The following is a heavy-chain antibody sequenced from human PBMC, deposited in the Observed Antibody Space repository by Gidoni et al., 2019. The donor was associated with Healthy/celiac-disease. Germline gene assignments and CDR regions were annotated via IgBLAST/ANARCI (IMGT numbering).Heavy chain of an antibody. Sequence: EVQLVESGGGLVQPGGSLKLSCAASGFTFSGSAMHWVRQASGKGLEWVGRIRSKANSYATAYAASVKGRFTISRDDSKNTAYLQMNSLKTEDTAVYYCTRHDRAIADYWGQGTLVTVSS. V-gene: IGHV3-73*01. D-gene: IGHD3-22*01. CDR2: IRSKANSYAT. J-gene: IGHJ4*02. CDR3: TRHDRAIADY. CDR1: GFTFSGSA.